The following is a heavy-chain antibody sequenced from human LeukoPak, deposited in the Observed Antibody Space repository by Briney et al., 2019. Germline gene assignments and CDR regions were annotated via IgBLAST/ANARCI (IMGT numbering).Heavy chain of an antibody. CDR1: GFTFSTYS. J-gene: IGHJ4*02. Sequence: GGSLRLSCAASGFTFSTYSMNWVRQAPGKGLEWVSTISGGDTSTFYADSVKGRFTISRDNSKNTLYLQMNNLRAEDTAVYYCAKNLNGGNTHSDYWGQGTLVTVSS. CDR3: AKNLNGGNTHSDY. CDR2: ISGGDTST. V-gene: IGHV3-23*01. D-gene: IGHD4-23*01.